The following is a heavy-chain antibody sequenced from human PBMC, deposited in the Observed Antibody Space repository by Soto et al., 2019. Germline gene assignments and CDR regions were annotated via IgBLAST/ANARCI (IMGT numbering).Heavy chain of an antibody. J-gene: IGHJ3*02. CDR1: GGSFSGYY. Sequence: QVQLQQWGAGLLKPSETLSLTCAVYGGSFSGYYWTWVRQTPGKGLEWIGEINDSGSTNYKPSLKGRVTMSADTSKKQFSLNVTSVTAADTAVYYCARGECSSTYCFTRLALDIWGQGTVVTVSS. D-gene: IGHD2-2*01. V-gene: IGHV4-34*01. CDR2: INDSGST. CDR3: ARGECSSTYCFTRLALDI.